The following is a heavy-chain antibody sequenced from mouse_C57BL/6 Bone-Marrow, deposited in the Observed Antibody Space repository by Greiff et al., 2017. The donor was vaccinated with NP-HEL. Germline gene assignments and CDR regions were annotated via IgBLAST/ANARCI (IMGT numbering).Heavy chain of an antibody. CDR2: ISDGGSYT. Sequence: EVKVVESGGGLVKPGGSLKLSCAASGFTFSSYAMSWVRQTPEKRLEWVATISDGGSYTYYPDNVKGRFTISRDNAKNNLYLQMSHQKSEDTAMYYCARDGMAGTPAWFAYWGQGTLVTVSA. CDR3: ARDGMAGTPAWFAY. J-gene: IGHJ3*01. D-gene: IGHD4-1*01. V-gene: IGHV5-4*01. CDR1: GFTFSSYA.